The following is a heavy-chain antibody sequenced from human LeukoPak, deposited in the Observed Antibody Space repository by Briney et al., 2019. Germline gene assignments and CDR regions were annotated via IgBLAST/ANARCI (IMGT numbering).Heavy chain of an antibody. J-gene: IGHJ6*02. Sequence: ASVKVSCKAPGYTFTSYYMHWVRQAPGQGLEWMGWISAYNGNTNYAQKLQGRVTMTTDTSTSTAYMELRSLRSDDTAVYYCARETIDSSSSYYYYGMDVWGQGTTVTVSS. CDR2: ISAYNGNT. D-gene: IGHD6-6*01. V-gene: IGHV1-18*04. CDR3: ARETIDSSSSYYYYGMDV. CDR1: GYTFTSYY.